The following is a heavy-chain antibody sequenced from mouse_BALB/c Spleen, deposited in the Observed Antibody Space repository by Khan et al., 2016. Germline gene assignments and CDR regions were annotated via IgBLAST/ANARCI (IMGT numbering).Heavy chain of an antibody. D-gene: IGHD2-3*01. J-gene: IGHJ3*01. CDR3: AYDSYYAWFPY. V-gene: IGHV3-2*02. CDR1: GYSITSDYA. Sequence: EVKLLESGPGLVKPSQSLSLTCTVTGYSITSDYAWNWIRQFPGNKLEWMGYISYSGITSYNPSLKSRISITRDTSKNQFFLQLISVTTEDTATXYCAYDSYYAWFPYWGQGTLVTVSA. CDR2: ISYSGIT.